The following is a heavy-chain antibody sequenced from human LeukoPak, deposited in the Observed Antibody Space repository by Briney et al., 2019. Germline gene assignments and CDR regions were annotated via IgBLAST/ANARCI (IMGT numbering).Heavy chain of an antibody. D-gene: IGHD6-19*01. J-gene: IGHJ4*02. CDR1: GGSISSGDYY. CDR2: IYYSRST. Sequence: PSETLSLTCTVSGGSISSGDYYWSWIRQPPGKGLEWIGYIYYSRSTYYNPSLKSRVTISVDTSKNQFSLKLSSVTAADTAAYYCARVHRIAVAGNQTDYWGQGTLVTVSS. CDR3: ARVHRIAVAGNQTDY. V-gene: IGHV4-30-4*01.